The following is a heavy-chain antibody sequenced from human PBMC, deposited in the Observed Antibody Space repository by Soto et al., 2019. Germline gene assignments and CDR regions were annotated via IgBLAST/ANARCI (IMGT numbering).Heavy chain of an antibody. D-gene: IGHD3-22*01. Sequence: VSLRLSCAASGLTFSDAWMIWVRQAPGKGLEWVGRVKSETTGGTADYAAPVNGRFTISRDDSKSTLFLYMHRLKTEDTAVYFCTTGYSDGSNYHGDDAFDIWGQGTTVTVSS. CDR3: TTGYSDGSNYHGDDAFDI. CDR2: VKSETTGGTA. V-gene: IGHV3-15*01. J-gene: IGHJ3*02. CDR1: GLTFSDAW.